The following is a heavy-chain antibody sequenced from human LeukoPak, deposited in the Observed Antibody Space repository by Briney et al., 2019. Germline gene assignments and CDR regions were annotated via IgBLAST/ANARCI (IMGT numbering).Heavy chain of an antibody. CDR1: GFTFSSYW. CDR2: IKQDGSEK. J-gene: IGHJ5*02. D-gene: IGHD1-1*01. Sequence: GGSLRLSCAASGFTFSSYWMSWVRQTPGKGLEWVANIKQDGSEKYYVDSVKGRFTISRDNAKNSLYLQMNSLRAEDTAVYYCARYYNRNDVGWFDPWGQGTLVTVSS. CDR3: ARYYNRNDVGWFDP. V-gene: IGHV3-7*04.